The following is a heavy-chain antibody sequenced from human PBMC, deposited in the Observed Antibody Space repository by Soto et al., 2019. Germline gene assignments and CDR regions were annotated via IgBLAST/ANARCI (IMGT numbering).Heavy chain of an antibody. D-gene: IGHD3-10*01. Sequence: ASVKVSCKASGYTFTSYGISWVRQAPGQGLEWMGWISAYNGNTNYAQKLQGRVTMTTDTSTSTAYMELRSLRSDDTAVYYCARTRITMVRGVFDYWGQGTLVTVSS. CDR2: ISAYNGNT. CDR3: ARTRITMVRGVFDY. J-gene: IGHJ4*02. V-gene: IGHV1-18*04. CDR1: GYTFTSYG.